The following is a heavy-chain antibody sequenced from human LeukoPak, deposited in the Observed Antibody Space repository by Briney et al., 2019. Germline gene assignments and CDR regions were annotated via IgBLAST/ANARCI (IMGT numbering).Heavy chain of an antibody. Sequence: SVKVSCKASGGTFSSYAISWVRQAPGQGLEWMGGIIPIFGTANYAQKFQGRVTITADKSTSTAYMELSSLRSDDTAVYYCARDRGTMVRGVLGYWGQGTLVTVSS. J-gene: IGHJ4*02. CDR1: GGTFSSYA. CDR2: IIPIFGTA. D-gene: IGHD3-10*01. V-gene: IGHV1-69*06. CDR3: ARDRGTMVRGVLGY.